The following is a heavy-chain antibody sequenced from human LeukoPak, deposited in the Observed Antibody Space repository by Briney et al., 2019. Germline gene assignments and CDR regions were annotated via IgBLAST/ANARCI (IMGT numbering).Heavy chain of an antibody. V-gene: IGHV3-33*01. J-gene: IGHJ4*02. Sequence: PGGSLRLSCAASGFTFSSYGMHWVRQAPGKGLEWVAVIWYDGSNKYYADSVKGRFTISRDNSKNTLYLQMNSLRAEDTAVYYCARDRVIPPRENFDYWGQGTLVTVSS. CDR3: ARDRVIPPRENFDY. D-gene: IGHD1-14*01. CDR2: IWYDGSNK. CDR1: GFTFSSYG.